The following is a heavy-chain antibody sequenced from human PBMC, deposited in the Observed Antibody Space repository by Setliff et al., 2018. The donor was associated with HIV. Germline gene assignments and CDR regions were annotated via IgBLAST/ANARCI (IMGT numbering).Heavy chain of an antibody. CDR2: INVGKGDT. J-gene: IGHJ4*01. CDR3: ARGALLAVFDFDH. Sequence: ASVKVSCKASGYTFTTYSIHWVRQAPGQSLEWMGWINVGKGDTKCSQELQDRITLTTDTSANTAYMELSSLRSDDTAMYFCARGALLAVFDFDHWGHGTLVTVSS. D-gene: IGHD2-21*01. CDR1: GYTFTTYS. V-gene: IGHV1-3*01.